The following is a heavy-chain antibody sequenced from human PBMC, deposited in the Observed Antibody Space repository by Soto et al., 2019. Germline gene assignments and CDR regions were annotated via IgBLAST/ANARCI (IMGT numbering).Heavy chain of an antibody. D-gene: IGHD1-26*01. CDR2: ISGSGGST. J-gene: IGHJ6*02. CDR3: AKSQLRSASYGLVKGYYYGMDV. CDR1: GFTFSSYA. Sequence: GGSLRLSCAASGFTFSSYAMSWVRQAPGKGLEWVSAISGSGGSTYYADSVKGRFTISRDNSKNTLYLQMNSLRAEDTAVYYCAKSQLRSASYGLVKGYYYGMDVWGQGTKVTVYS. V-gene: IGHV3-23*01.